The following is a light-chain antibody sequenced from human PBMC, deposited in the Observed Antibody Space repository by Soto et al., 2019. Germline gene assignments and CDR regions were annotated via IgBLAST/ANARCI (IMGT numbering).Light chain of an antibody. Sequence: DVQMTQSPSSVSASVGERVTITCRASQGISGWLAWYQQKPGKAPKLLIYATSTLHVGVPSRFSGSRSGTDFTLTISSLQPDDVATYYCQETYSLPPFQFGGGTKVDIK. CDR2: ATS. J-gene: IGKJ4*02. V-gene: IGKV1-12*01. CDR1: QGISGW. CDR3: QETYSLPPFQ.